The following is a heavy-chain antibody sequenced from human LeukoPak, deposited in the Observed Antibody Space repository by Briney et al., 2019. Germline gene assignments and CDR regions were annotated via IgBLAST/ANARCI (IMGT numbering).Heavy chain of an antibody. D-gene: IGHD6-13*01. Sequence: ASVKVSCKTSGYTFIGYYMHWVRQAPGQGLEWMGWINPNSCGTDYAQKFQDRVTVTRDTSTSTVYMELSRLRFDDTAVYYCARDRSGGSSSPNYWGQGTLVTVSS. CDR3: ARDRSGGSSSPNY. J-gene: IGHJ4*02. CDR2: INPNSCGT. CDR1: GYTFIGYY. V-gene: IGHV1-2*02.